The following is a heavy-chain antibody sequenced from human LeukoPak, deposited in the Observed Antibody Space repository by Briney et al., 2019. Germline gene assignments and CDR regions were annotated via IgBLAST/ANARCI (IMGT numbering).Heavy chain of an antibody. CDR1: GYTFTGYY. J-gene: IGHJ4*02. V-gene: IGHV1-2*02. D-gene: IGHD2-2*01. CDR3: ARGKYCSSTSCIDY. Sequence: ASVKVSCKASGYTFTGYYMHWVRQAPGQGLEWMGWINPNSGGTNYAQKFQGRVTMTRDTSISTAYMELSGLTSDDTAVYYCARGKYCSSTSCIDYWGQGTLVTVSS. CDR2: INPNSGGT.